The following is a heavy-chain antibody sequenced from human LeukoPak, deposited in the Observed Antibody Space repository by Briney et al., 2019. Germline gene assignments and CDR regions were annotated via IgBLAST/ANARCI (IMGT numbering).Heavy chain of an antibody. CDR1: GFTFSSYG. D-gene: IGHD6-13*01. CDR3: ANPQLIAAAGTFFDH. J-gene: IGHJ4*02. V-gene: IGHV3-30*02. Sequence: PGGSLRLSCAASGFTFSSYGMHWVRQAPGKGLEWVAFIRYDGSNKYCADSVKGRFTISRDNSKNTLYLQMNSLRAEDTAVYYCANPQLIAAAGTFFDHWGQGTLVTVSS. CDR2: IRYDGSNK.